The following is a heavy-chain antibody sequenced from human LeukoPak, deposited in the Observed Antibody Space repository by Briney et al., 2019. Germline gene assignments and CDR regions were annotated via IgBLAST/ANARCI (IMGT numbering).Heavy chain of an antibody. D-gene: IGHD6-13*01. CDR2: ISYDGSDK. J-gene: IGHJ5*02. V-gene: IGHV3-30*18. CDR3: AKDTSSWCNWFDP. Sequence: GGSLRLSCAASGFTFSSYGMHWVRQAPGKGLEWVAVISYDGSDKSYADSVKGRFTIPRDNSKNTLFLQTNSLRAEDTAVYYCAKDTSSWCNWFDPWGQGTLVTVSS. CDR1: GFTFSSYG.